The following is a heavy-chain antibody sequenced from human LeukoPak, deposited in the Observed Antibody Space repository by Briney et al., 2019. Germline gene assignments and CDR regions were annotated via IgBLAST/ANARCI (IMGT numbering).Heavy chain of an antibody. J-gene: IGHJ6*03. CDR3: ARGNEGSYYYYMDV. CDR2: ISAYNGNT. D-gene: IGHD1-1*01. V-gene: IGHV1-18*01. CDR1: GYTFTSYG. Sequence: EASVKVSCKASGYTFTSYGISWVRQAPGQGLEWMGWISAYNGNTNYAQKLQGRVTMTTDTSTSTAYMELRSLRSDDTAVYYCARGNEGSYYYYMDVWGKGTTVTVSS.